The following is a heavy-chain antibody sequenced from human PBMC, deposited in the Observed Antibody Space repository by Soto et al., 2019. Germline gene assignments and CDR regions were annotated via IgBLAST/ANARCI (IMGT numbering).Heavy chain of an antibody. J-gene: IGHJ4*02. Sequence: ASVKVSCKASGYTFTVYYMHWVRQAPGQGLEWMGWINPKSGGTMYPQKFQGRVTMTWDTSISTAYMALTRLRSDDTAVYYCTRDLAKGGGSAGFDYWGQGTLVTVSS. V-gene: IGHV1-2*02. CDR3: TRDLAKGGGSAGFDY. D-gene: IGHD1-26*01. CDR2: INPKSGGT. CDR1: GYTFTVYY.